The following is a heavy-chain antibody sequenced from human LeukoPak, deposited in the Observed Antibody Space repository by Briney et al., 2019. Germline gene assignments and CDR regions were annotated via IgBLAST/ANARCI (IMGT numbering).Heavy chain of an antibody. D-gene: IGHD3-22*01. CDR1: GFHFGSYA. Sequence: PGGSLRLSCAASGFHFGSYAMTWVRQAPGKGLEWVSGIGGTGDPTYYADSVKGRFTISRDNSKNTLYLQMNRLRADDTAIYYCAKASTLIVVGRCLIGWFDPWGQGNLVTVSS. V-gene: IGHV3-23*01. J-gene: IGHJ5*02. CDR3: AKASTLIVVGRCLIGWFDP. CDR2: IGGTGDPT.